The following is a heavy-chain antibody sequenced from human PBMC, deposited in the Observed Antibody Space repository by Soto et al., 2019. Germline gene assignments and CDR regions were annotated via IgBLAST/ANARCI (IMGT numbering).Heavy chain of an antibody. J-gene: IGHJ4*02. Sequence: GGSLRLSCVASGFTFSSYGMHWVRQAPGKGLEWVAVIWYDGSNKYYADSVKGRFTISRDDSKNTLYLQMNSLRAEDTAVYYCAKEGGLSGSYYISSSYYFDYWGQGNLVTVSS. V-gene: IGHV3-33*06. CDR1: GFTFSSYG. CDR3: AKEGGLSGSYYISSSYYFDY. D-gene: IGHD1-26*01. CDR2: IWYDGSNK.